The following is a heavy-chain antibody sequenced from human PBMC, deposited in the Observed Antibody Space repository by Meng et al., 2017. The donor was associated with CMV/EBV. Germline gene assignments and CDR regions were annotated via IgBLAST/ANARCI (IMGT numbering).Heavy chain of an antibody. J-gene: IGHJ4*02. V-gene: IGHV2-5*02. CDR1: GLSVSTVGVG. D-gene: IGHD5-18*01. Sequence: QIPLNEVLPPLVKPQQTLALSWAFLGLSVSTVGVGWGWSRQPLGKALEWLALIYWDDDKRYSPSLKSRLTITKDTSKNQVVLTMTNMDPVDTATYYCAHRGSYGYHGYWGQGTLVTVSS. CDR2: IYWDDDK. CDR3: AHRGSYGYHGY.